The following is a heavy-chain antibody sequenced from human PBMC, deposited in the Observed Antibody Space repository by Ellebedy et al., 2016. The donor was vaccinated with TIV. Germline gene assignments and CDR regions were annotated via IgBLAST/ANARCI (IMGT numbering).Heavy chain of an antibody. CDR3: VRGRSGTYIHHAFDS. J-gene: IGHJ4*02. Sequence: PGGSLRLSCAASGFTFSNFAMSWVRQAPGRGLEWVSGFGVSGESPYYADSVKGRFTISRDNSMSTLSLQMGSLRADDTAIYYCVRGRSGTYIHHAFDSWGQGILVTVSS. CDR1: GFTFSNFA. V-gene: IGHV3-23*01. D-gene: IGHD1-14*01. CDR2: FGVSGESP.